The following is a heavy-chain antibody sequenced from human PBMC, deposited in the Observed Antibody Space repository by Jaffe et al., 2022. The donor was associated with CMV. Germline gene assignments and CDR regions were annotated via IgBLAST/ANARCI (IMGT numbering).Heavy chain of an antibody. CDR3: ARDFYEDV. CDR2: IKGDETEK. J-gene: IGHJ6*04. Sequence: EVQLVESGGGLVQPGGSLRLSCAASGFTFSNSWMTWVRQAPGKGLEWVANIKGDETEKYYLGSVKGRFTISRDNAKNSLYLQMNSLRAEDTAVYYCARDFYEDVWGKGTTVTVSS. V-gene: IGHV3-7*03. CDR1: GFTFSNSW. D-gene: IGHD3-3*01.